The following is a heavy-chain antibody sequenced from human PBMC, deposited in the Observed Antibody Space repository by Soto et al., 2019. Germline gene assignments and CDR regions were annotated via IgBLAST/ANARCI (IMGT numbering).Heavy chain of an antibody. J-gene: IGHJ4*02. CDR2: ISLYHHST. CDR1: GYPFTDYF. CDR3: ARELYSCGGDCPYYMDY. D-gene: IGHD2-21*02. Sequence: SVKVSLKTSGYPFTDYFIHWVRQAPGQGLEWMGIISLYHHSTSYAQKFQGRLTVTADTSTTTVYMDLSSLTSEDSAVYWCARELYSCGGDCPYYMDYWGQGTLVTVSS. V-gene: IGHV1-46*01.